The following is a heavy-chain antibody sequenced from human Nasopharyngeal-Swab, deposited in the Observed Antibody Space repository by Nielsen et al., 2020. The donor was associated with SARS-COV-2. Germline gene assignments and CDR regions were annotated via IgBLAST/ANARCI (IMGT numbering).Heavy chain of an antibody. CDR1: GFTFTNHY. CDR3: AREADLTGYDDAFDI. Sequence: GGSLRLSCAASGFTFTNHYMTWVRQAPGKGLEWVANIKQDGGEKFYVDSVKGRFRVSRDNAQNSVYLQMDRLRVEDTAVYYCAREADLTGYDDAFDIWGRGTVVTVSS. D-gene: IGHD3-16*01. V-gene: IGHV3-7*04. CDR2: IKQDGGEK. J-gene: IGHJ3*02.